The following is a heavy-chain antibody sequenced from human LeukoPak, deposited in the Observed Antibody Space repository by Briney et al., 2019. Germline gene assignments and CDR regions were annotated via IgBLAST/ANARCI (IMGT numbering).Heavy chain of an antibody. CDR3: AKPKEPYYYYYYMDV. CDR1: GFTFSSYA. J-gene: IGHJ6*03. CDR2: ISGNAGST. V-gene: IGHV3-23*01. Sequence: GGSLRLSCSATGFTFSSYAMSWVRQAPGKGLEWVSGISGNAGSTYYGGSVRGRFTISRDNSKNTLYLQMNSLRAEDTAVYYCAKPKEPYYYYYYMDVWGKGTTVTVSS. D-gene: IGHD1-26*01.